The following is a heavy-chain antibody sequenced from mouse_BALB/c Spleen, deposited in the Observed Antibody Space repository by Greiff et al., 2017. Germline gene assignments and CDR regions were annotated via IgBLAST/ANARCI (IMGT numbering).Heavy chain of an antibody. Sequence: VQLQESGAELVRPGTSVKVSCKASGYASTNYLIEWVKQRPGQGLEWIGVINPGSGGTNYNEKFKGKATLTADKSSSTAYMQLSSLTSDDSAVYFCARVGGYFAYWGQGTLVTVSA. CDR2: INPGSGGT. CDR1: GYASTNYL. J-gene: IGHJ3*01. V-gene: IGHV1-54*01. CDR3: ARVGGYFAY.